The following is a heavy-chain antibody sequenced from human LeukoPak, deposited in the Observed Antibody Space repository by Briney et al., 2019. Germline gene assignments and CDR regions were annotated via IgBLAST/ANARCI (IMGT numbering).Heavy chain of an antibody. Sequence: GGSLRLSCAASGFNLRSRDLNWVRQAPGKGLEWISYITATGSVVQYADSVKGRFTVLRDDPKNSLYLRMDNLGIEDAGLYYCATTAYYPYYYFDHWGRGALVTVSS. D-gene: IGHD4/OR15-4a*01. J-gene: IGHJ4*02. CDR3: ATTAYYPYYYFDH. V-gene: IGHV3-48*03. CDR2: ITATGSVV. CDR1: GFNLRSRD.